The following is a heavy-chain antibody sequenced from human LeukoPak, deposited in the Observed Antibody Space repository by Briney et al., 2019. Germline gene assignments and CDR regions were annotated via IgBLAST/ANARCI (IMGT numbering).Heavy chain of an antibody. V-gene: IGHV4-4*02. D-gene: IGHD6-13*01. CDR2: IYHSGST. Sequence: SETLSLTCAVSGGSISSSNWWSWVRQPPGKGLEWIGEIYHSGSTNYNPSLKSRVTISVDKSKNQFSLKLSSVTAADTAVYYCARDGRVAAAGTLFDYWGQGTLVTVSS. CDR1: GGSISSSNW. J-gene: IGHJ4*02. CDR3: ARDGRVAAAGTLFDY.